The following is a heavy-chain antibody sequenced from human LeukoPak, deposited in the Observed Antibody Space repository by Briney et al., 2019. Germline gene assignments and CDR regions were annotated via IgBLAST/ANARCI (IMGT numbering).Heavy chain of an antibody. CDR2: IGTAGEI. D-gene: IGHD2-8*01. J-gene: IGHJ6*03. CDR1: GFTFRSYD. Sequence: GSLRLSCAASGFTFRSYDMHWVRQATGKGLEWVSGIGTAGEIYYPGSVKGRFSISRDSSKNILYLQMNSLRAEDTAVYYCAKDRCSNGVGCYYYYMDVWGKGTTVTISS. CDR3: AKDRCSNGVGCYYYYMDV. V-gene: IGHV3-13*01.